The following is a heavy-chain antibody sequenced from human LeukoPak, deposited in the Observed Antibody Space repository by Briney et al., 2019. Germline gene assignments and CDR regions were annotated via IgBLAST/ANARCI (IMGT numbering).Heavy chain of an antibody. J-gene: IGHJ4*02. D-gene: IGHD4-17*01. CDR1: GFTFSIYG. V-gene: IGHV3-20*04. CDR3: VKGGDYGFSYFDY. CDR2: INWNAGRT. Sequence: GGSLRLSCAASGFTFSIYGMHWVRQAPGKGLEWVSAINWNAGRTGYVDSVKGRFTISRDNARNSLYLQMNSLRAGDTALYYCVKGGDYGFSYFDYWGQGTLVTVSS.